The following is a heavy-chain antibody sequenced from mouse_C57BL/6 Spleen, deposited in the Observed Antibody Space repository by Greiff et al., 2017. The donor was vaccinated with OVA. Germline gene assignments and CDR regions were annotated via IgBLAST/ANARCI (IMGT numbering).Heavy chain of an antibody. CDR1: GYTFTSYW. CDR3: ATSTMVTTGGFAY. Sequence: VQLQQPGAELVRPGSSVKLSCKASGYTFTSYWMHWVKQRPIQGLEWIGNIDPSDSETHYNQKFKDKATLTVDKSSSTAYMQLSSLTSEDSAVYFCATSTMVTTGGFAYWGQGTLVTVSA. CDR2: IDPSDSET. J-gene: IGHJ3*01. D-gene: IGHD2-2*01. V-gene: IGHV1-52*01.